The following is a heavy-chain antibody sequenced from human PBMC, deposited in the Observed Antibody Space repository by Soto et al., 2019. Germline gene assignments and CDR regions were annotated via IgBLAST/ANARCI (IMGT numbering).Heavy chain of an antibody. Sequence: PSETLSLTCSVSGGSIISYYWNWIRQPPGKGLEWIGYIYYSGSTNYNPSLKSRVTISVDTSQNQFSLKLSSVTTADTAVYYCARSPVQHSYGSGSYYPGYYYSGMDVWGQGTTVTVSS. CDR3: ARSPVQHSYGSGSYYPGYYYSGMDV. D-gene: IGHD3-10*01. CDR2: IYYSGST. J-gene: IGHJ6*02. V-gene: IGHV4-59*01. CDR1: GGSIISYY.